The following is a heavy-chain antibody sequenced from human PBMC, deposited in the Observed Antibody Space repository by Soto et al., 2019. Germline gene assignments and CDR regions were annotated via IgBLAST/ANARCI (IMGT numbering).Heavy chain of an antibody. CDR1: GGSITSGDYY. Sequence: QVQLQESGPGLVKPSQTLSLTCTVSGGSITSGDYYWSWIRQPPGKGLEWIGYIYYSGSTYYNPSLKSRVTISVDTSKNQFSLKLSSVTAADTAVYYCARVRVRGYSPRYYYGMDVWGQGTTVTVSS. CDR3: ARVRVRGYSPRYYYGMDV. CDR2: IYYSGST. V-gene: IGHV4-30-4*01. D-gene: IGHD3-22*01. J-gene: IGHJ6*02.